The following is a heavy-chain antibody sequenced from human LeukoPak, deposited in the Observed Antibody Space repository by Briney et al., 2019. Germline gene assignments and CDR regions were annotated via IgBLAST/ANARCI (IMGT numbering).Heavy chain of an antibody. D-gene: IGHD3-22*01. CDR1: GFTFSSYP. V-gene: IGHV3-30*15. CDR3: ARQGSSLRYYDTYMDV. CDR2: ISQDGKET. Sequence: GGSLRLSCAASGFTFSSYPMHWVRQAPGKGLEWVAVISQDGKETYYADSVTGRFTISRDSSTNTLFLQMRSLRPEDTAVYYCARQGSSLRYYDTYMDVWGNGTTVTVSS. J-gene: IGHJ6*03.